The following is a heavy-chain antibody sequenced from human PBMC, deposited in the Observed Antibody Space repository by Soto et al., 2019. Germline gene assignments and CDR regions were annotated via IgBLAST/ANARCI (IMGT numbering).Heavy chain of an antibody. CDR1: GFTLSNYW. J-gene: IGHJ5*02. D-gene: IGHD1-26*01. V-gene: IGHV3-7*03. Sequence: VGSLRLSCAASGFTLSNYWMSWVRQAPGKGLEWVANIKEDGSEKNYVDSVKGRFTISRDNAKNSLYLQMRRVRAEDTAVYFCARHRHPRGTVGATSPLDPWGQGTQVTVSS. CDR2: IKEDGSEK. CDR3: ARHRHPRGTVGATSPLDP.